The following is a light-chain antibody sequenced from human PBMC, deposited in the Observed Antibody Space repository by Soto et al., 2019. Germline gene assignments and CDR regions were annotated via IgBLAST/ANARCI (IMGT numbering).Light chain of an antibody. CDR3: QQYGSSSWT. CDR2: GAS. V-gene: IGKV3-20*01. CDR1: QSVGSN. J-gene: IGKJ1*01. Sequence: EIVMTQSPATLSVSPGERASLSCRASQSVGSNLAWYQQTAGQAPRLLIYGASSRATGIPDRFSGSGSETDFTLTISRLEPEDFAVYYCQQYGSSSWTFGQGTKVEIK.